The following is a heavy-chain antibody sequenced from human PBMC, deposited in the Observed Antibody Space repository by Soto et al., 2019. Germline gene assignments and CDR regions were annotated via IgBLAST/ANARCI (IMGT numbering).Heavy chain of an antibody. CDR3: ATTREAIIHLYYFDF. CDR2: IYHSGKT. CDR1: GGSISDSVW. Sequence: QVQLQESGPRLVKPSGTLSLTCDVSGGSISDSVWWSWVRQAPGKGLEWIGEIYHSGKTYYNPSLKSRVTISTDRFRNQACLTLDFVTAADTAIYYCATTREAIIHLYYFDFWGQGVLVTVSS. J-gene: IGHJ4*02. V-gene: IGHV4-4*02. D-gene: IGHD3-10*01.